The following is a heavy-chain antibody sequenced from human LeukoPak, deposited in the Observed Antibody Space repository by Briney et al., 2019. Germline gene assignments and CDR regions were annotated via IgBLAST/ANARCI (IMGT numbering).Heavy chain of an antibody. V-gene: IGHV4-61*01. J-gene: IGHJ3*02. CDR1: GDSMNNGHYY. Sequence: SQTLSLTCTVSGDSMNNGHYYWSWIRQPPGKGLEWIGYIYYSGSTNYNPSLKSRVTISVDTSKNQFSLKLSSVTAADTAVYYCARHQRGLRLWNAFDIWGQGTMVTVSS. D-gene: IGHD5-12*01. CDR3: ARHQRGLRLWNAFDI. CDR2: IYYSGST.